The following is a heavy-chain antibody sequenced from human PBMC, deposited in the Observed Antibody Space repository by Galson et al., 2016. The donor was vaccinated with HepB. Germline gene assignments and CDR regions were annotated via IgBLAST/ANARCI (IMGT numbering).Heavy chain of an antibody. J-gene: IGHJ4*02. Sequence: SLRLSCAASGFSFSNSGMHWVRQAPGKGLEWVAVIWYNGRNKYYADSVEGRFTISRDNSKNTLDLQMNSLRAEDTALYYCARDAGAGGSGYYLDYWGQGALVTVPS. CDR1: GFSFSNSG. D-gene: IGHD6-19*01. CDR3: ARDAGAGGSGYYLDY. V-gene: IGHV3-33*01. CDR2: IWYNGRNK.